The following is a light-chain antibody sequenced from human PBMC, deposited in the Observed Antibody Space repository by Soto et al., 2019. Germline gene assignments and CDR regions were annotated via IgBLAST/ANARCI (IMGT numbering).Light chain of an antibody. CDR1: QSVSTN. J-gene: IGKJ2*01. Sequence: ETVMTHSAAALSVSVGERVTLSFRASQSVSTNLAWYQQRPVQARRLLIHDASTRATGVPDRITGSGSGTDFTLTISSLQSEDFPIYYCQQYNNRPRTFGQGT. CDR3: QQYNNRPRT. CDR2: DAS. V-gene: IGKV3-15*01.